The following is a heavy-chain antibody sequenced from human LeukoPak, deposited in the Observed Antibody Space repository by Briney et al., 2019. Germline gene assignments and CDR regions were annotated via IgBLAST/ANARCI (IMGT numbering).Heavy chain of an antibody. CDR3: ARDFGDYGAQNWFDP. Sequence: SETLSLTCTVSGGSISSSSYYWGWIRQPPGKGLEWIGSIYSSGSTYYNPSLKSRVTISVDTSKNHFSLKLSSVTAADTAVYYCARDFGDYGAQNWFDPWGQGTLVTVSS. CDR1: GGSISSSSYY. D-gene: IGHD4-17*01. V-gene: IGHV4-39*07. CDR2: IYSSGST. J-gene: IGHJ5*02.